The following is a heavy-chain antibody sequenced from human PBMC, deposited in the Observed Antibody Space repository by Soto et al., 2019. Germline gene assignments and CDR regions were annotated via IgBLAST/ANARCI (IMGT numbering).Heavy chain of an antibody. CDR1: GFSLSTNGVG. J-gene: IGHJ4*02. CDR2: IYWDGDK. D-gene: IGHD1-26*01. CDR3: AHRRGAYYFDF. Sequence: QITLKESGPTLVKPTQTLTLTCTFSGFSLSTNGVGVGWIRQPPGKALEWLALIYWDGDKRYSPSLKSGLTITKDTSKNQVVLTMTNMDPVDTATYYCAHRRGAYYFDFWGLGTLFTVSS. V-gene: IGHV2-5*02.